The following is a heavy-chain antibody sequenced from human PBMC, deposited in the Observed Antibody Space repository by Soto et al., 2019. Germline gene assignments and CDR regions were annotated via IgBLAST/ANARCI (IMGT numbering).Heavy chain of an antibody. CDR2: ISGGGGST. Sequence: GSLRLSCAVSGFTFSSYAMNWVRQAPGKGLEWVSGISGGGGSTYYADSVKGRFTISRDNSKNTLYLQMSSLRAEDTAVYYCAKGRSRVYYYYAMDVWGQGTTVTVSS. V-gene: IGHV3-23*01. CDR3: AKGRSRVYYYYAMDV. J-gene: IGHJ6*02. CDR1: GFTFSSYA.